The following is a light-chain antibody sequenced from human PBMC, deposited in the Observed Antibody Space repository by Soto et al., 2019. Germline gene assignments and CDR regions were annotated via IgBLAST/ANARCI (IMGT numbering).Light chain of an antibody. CDR3: QHSYYSPS. CDR1: QKITTY. J-gene: IGKJ4*01. Sequence: DVQMTQSPSALSASVGDRVTITCRASQKITTYLNWYQQNPGKAPKLLIYAASTLQDGVPSRFSGSGSGTDFTLTISSLQPEDFATYYWQHSYYSPSFGGGTKVEIK. V-gene: IGKV1-39*01. CDR2: AAS.